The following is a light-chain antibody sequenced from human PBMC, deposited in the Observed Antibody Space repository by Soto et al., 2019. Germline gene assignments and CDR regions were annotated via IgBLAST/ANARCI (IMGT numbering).Light chain of an antibody. CDR2: DDT. Sequence: QSALTQPRSVSGSPGQSVTISCTGTSSDIGAYNYVSWYQQHPHKAPRLVIYDDTRRPSGVPDRFSGSKSGNTASLTISGLQAEDEADYYCCSYADTSTLVFGGGTKLTVL. CDR3: CSYADTSTLV. V-gene: IGLV2-11*01. J-gene: IGLJ3*02. CDR1: SSDIGAYNY.